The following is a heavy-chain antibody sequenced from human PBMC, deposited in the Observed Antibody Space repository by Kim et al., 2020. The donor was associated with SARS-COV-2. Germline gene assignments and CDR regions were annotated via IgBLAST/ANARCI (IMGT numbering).Heavy chain of an antibody. D-gene: IGHD6-13*01. CDR2: MFYGGNT. CDR1: GGSISSTTYY. J-gene: IGHJ3*01. CDR3: ASDTYGSTWYHAFDV. V-gene: IGHV4-39*01. Sequence: SETLSLTCTVSGGSISSTTYYWGWMRQSPGKGLEWIGGMFYGGNTYHSPSLKSRVTILADTSKNQFSLKLTSVTAADTAVYYCASDTYGSTWYHAFDVWG.